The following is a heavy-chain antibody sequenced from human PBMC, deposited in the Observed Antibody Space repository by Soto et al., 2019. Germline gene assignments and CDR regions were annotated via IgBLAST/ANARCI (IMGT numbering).Heavy chain of an antibody. V-gene: IGHV6-1*01. Sequence: PSQTLSLTCAISGDSVSSSSVTWNWIRQSPSRGLEWLGRTYYRSKWYNDYAESVKSRITINPDTSKNQFSLHLNSVTPEDTAVYYCVKGTAVARYYFDSWGQGTLVTVS. CDR2: TYYRSKWYN. J-gene: IGHJ4*02. CDR1: GDSVSSSSVT. CDR3: VKGTAVARYYFDS. D-gene: IGHD6-19*01.